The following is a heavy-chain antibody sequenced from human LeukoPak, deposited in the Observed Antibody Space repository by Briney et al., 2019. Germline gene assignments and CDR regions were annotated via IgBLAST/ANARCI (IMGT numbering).Heavy chain of an antibody. Sequence: GESLKISCQGSGYSFTSYWIGWVRQLPGKGLEWMGIIYPGDSDTRYSPSFQGQVTISADKSISTAYLQWSSLKASDTAMYYCARHTRGSYCSGGSCYSDYWGQGTLVTVSS. CDR3: ARHTRGSYCSGGSCYSDY. CDR1: GYSFTSYW. CDR2: IYPGDSDT. J-gene: IGHJ4*02. D-gene: IGHD2-15*01. V-gene: IGHV5-51*01.